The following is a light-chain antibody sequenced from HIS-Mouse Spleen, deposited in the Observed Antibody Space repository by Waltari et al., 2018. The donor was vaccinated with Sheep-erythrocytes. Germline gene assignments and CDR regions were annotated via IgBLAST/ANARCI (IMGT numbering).Light chain of an antibody. Sequence: QSALTQPASVSGSPGQSITISCTGTSSDVGSYNLFSWYQQHPGKAPKLMIDEGSKRPSGVSNRFSGSRSGKTASLTISALQAEDEADYYCCSYAGSSTWVFGGGTKLTVL. J-gene: IGLJ3*02. CDR2: EGS. CDR1: SSDVGSYNL. CDR3: CSYAGSSTWV. V-gene: IGLV2-23*01.